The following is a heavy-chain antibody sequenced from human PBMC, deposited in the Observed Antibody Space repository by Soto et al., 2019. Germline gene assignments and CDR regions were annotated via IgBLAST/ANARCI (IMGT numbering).Heavy chain of an antibody. CDR2: IQSGRTT. D-gene: IGHD4-17*01. V-gene: IGHV3-66*01. Sequence: EVQLVESGGDLVQPGGSLRLSCAASGFSVSSKYMSWVRQAPGKGLEWVSLIQSGRTTYYAGSVKGRFTISRDYSENTLFLQMNSLRVEDTAVYYCTRDDVHFNGDRYYGVPMDVWGKGTKVTVSA. CDR3: TRDDVHFNGDRYYGVPMDV. CDR1: GFSVSSKY. J-gene: IGHJ6*04.